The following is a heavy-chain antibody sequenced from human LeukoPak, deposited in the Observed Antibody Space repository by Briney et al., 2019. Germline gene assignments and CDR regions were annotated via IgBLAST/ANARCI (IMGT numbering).Heavy chain of an antibody. Sequence: SETLPLTCTVSGGSISNYYWSWIRQPPGKGLEWIGYIYYSGITNYNPSLKSRVTISVDTSKNQFSLKLSSVTAADTAVYYCARVGSAVTTDFDYWGQGTLVTVSS. CDR2: IYYSGIT. J-gene: IGHJ4*02. D-gene: IGHD4-17*01. CDR1: GGSISNYY. V-gene: IGHV4-59*01. CDR3: ARVGSAVTTDFDY.